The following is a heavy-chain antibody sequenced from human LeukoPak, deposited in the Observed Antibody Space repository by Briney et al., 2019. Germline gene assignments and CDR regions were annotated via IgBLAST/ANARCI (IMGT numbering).Heavy chain of an antibody. D-gene: IGHD6-13*01. CDR1: GFTFSSYG. CDR3: AKDRPTVYSSSWLHFLDS. V-gene: IGHV3-23*01. CDR2: ISGSGGST. J-gene: IGHJ4*02. Sequence: PGGSLRLSCAASGFTFSSYGMIWVRQAPGKGVEWVSGISGSGGSTYLADSVKGRFTISRDNSKNTLYLQMNSLRADDTAVYYCAKDRPTVYSSSWLHFLDSWGQGTLVIVSS.